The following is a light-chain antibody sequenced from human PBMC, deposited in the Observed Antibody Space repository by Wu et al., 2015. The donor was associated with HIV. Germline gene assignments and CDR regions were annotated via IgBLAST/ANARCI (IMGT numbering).Light chain of an antibody. V-gene: IGKV3-15*01. CDR3: QQYSNWPPIT. CDR2: GAS. CDR1: QSVRTN. Sequence: EIVVTQSPATLSLSPGDRASLTCRASQSVRTNLAWYQQKPGQAPRLLIYGASTRATGIAARFSGRGSGTDFTLTINNLQSEDFVLYYCQQYSNWPPITFGQGTRLEI. J-gene: IGKJ5*01.